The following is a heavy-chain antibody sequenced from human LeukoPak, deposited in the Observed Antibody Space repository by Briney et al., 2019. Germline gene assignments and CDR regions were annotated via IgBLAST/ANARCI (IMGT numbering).Heavy chain of an antibody. V-gene: IGHV3-9*01. D-gene: IGHD3-22*01. CDR2: ISWSSGNI. J-gene: IGHJ4*02. CDR1: GFTFDDYA. Sequence: GRSLRLSCVASGFTFDDYAMHWVRQAPGKGLEWVSSISWSSGNIGYADSVKGRFTIPRDNAKNSLYLQMNSLRAEDTAVYYCARYRIYYDSSGPGGHFDYWGQGTLVTVSS. CDR3: ARYRIYYDSSGPGGHFDY.